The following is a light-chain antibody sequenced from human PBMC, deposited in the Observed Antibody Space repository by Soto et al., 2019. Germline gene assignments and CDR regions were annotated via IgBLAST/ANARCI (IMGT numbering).Light chain of an antibody. CDR2: RTS. V-gene: IGKV3-20*01. J-gene: IGKJ1*01. CDR1: QSVSSSY. Sequence: EILLTQSPGTLSLSPGERATLSCRASQSVSSSYLAWYQQKPGQAPRLLIYRTSNRATGIPDWFSGSGSGTDFTLTISRLEPEDFAVYWCQQYDSSPRTFGQGTKV. CDR3: QQYDSSPRT.